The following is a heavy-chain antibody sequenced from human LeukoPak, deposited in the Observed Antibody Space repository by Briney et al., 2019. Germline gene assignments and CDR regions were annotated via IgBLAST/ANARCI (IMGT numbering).Heavy chain of an antibody. V-gene: IGHV3-23*01. Sequence: GGSLRLSCAASGFTFSSYAMHWVRQAPGKGLEWVSAISGSGGSTYYADSVKGRFTISRDNSKNTLYLQMNSLRAEDTAVYYCAKCRGIPLWGSLLDAFDIWGQGTMVTVSS. CDR2: ISGSGGST. CDR1: GFTFSSYA. J-gene: IGHJ3*02. CDR3: AKCRGIPLWGSLLDAFDI. D-gene: IGHD5-18*01.